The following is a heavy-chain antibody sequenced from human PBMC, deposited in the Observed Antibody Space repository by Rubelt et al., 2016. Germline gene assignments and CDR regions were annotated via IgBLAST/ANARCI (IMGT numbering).Heavy chain of an antibody. CDR2: LYHSGST. CDR1: GGSISSYY. V-gene: IGHV4-59*12. D-gene: IGHD3-3*02. CDR3: CSMFDS. Sequence: QVQLQESGPGLVKPSETLSLTCTVSGGSISSYYWSWFRQPPGKGLEWMGELYHSGSTNSTPSLKNRVIISVDKSKNQFSLTLNSVTAADTAVYDCCSMFDSWGQGTRGTVSS. J-gene: IGHJ4*02.